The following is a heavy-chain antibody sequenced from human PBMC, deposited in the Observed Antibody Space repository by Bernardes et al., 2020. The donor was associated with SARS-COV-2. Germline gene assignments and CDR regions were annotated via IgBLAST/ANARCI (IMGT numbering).Heavy chain of an antibody. CDR3: ARNQFMALTPAAGIFDS. J-gene: IGHJ5*01. Sequence: GGSLRLSCAASGFTFSDHYMDWVRQAPGKGLEWVGRSRGKGDSYTTEYAASVKGRFTISRDDSKNSVYLQMNSLKIEDTAVYYCARNQFMALTPAAGIFDSWGQGVLVTVPS. V-gene: IGHV3-72*01. D-gene: IGHD2-2*01. CDR2: SRGKGDSYTT. CDR1: GFTFSDHY.